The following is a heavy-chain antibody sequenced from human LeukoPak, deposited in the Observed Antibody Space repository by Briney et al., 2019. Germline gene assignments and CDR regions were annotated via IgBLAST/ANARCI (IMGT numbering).Heavy chain of an antibody. V-gene: IGHV3-30*01. D-gene: IGHD6-13*01. J-gene: IGHJ4*02. CDR1: GFTFSSYA. CDR2: ISYDGSNK. Sequence: RSLRLSCAASGFTFSSYAMHWVRQAPGKGLEWVAVISYDGSNKYYADSVKGRFTISRDNSKNTLYLQMNSLRAEDTAVYYCARVIAAAGTTHDYWGQGTLVTVSS. CDR3: ARVIAAAGTTHDY.